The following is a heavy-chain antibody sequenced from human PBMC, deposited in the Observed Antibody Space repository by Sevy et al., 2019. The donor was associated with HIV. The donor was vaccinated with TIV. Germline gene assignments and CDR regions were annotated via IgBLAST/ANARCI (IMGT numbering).Heavy chain of an antibody. D-gene: IGHD3-22*01. V-gene: IGHV1-18*01. CDR2: SSAYNGTT. Sequence: ASVKVSCKASGYTFTRYGITWVRQAPGQGLQWMGWSSAYNGTTNYAQKLQGRVTMTTDTSTSTAYMELRRMRSDDTAVYYCARDRNNYDSSGYPKGFDVWGQGTTVTVSS. CDR3: ARDRNNYDSSGYPKGFDV. J-gene: IGHJ6*02. CDR1: GYTFTRYG.